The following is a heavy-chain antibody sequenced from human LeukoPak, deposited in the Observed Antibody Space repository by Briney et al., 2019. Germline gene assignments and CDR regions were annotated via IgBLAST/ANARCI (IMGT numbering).Heavy chain of an antibody. CDR1: GYTFTGYY. CDR3: ARDGVGYYDSSGYYYFQH. V-gene: IGHV1-2*02. J-gene: IGHJ1*01. D-gene: IGHD3-22*01. Sequence: ASVKVSCKASGYTFTGYYMHWVRQAPGQGREWMGWINPNSGGTNYTQKFQGRVTMTRDTSISTAYMELSRLRSDDTAVYDCARDGVGYYDSSGYYYFQHWGQGTLVTVSS. CDR2: INPNSGGT.